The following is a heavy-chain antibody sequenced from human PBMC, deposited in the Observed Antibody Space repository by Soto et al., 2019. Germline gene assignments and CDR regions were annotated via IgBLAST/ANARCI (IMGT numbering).Heavy chain of an antibody. CDR2: VYWDDDK. V-gene: IGHV2-5*02. CDR3: AHRRQETYYDF. J-gene: IGHJ4*02. CDR1: GFSLTTTGEG. Sequence: QITLKESGPTLVKPTQTLTLTCKFSGFSLTTTGEGVGWIRQPPGKALEWLALVYWDDDKRYRPSLQSRLTITKDTAKNHVVLTMTNVDPVDTATYYCAHRRQETYYDFWGQGTLVTVSS.